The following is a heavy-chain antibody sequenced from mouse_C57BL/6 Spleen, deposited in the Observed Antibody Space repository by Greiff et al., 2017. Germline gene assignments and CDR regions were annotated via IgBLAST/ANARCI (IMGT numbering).Heavy chain of an antibody. CDR3: TTGGAMDD. Sequence: VQLQQSGAELVRPGASVKLSCTASGFNIKDDYMHWVKQRPEQGLEWIGWIDPENGDTEYASKFQGKATITADTSSNTAYLQLSSLTSEYTAVYYCTTGGAMDDWGQGTSVTVAS. J-gene: IGHJ4*01. CDR2: IDPENGDT. V-gene: IGHV14-4*01. CDR1: GFNIKDDY.